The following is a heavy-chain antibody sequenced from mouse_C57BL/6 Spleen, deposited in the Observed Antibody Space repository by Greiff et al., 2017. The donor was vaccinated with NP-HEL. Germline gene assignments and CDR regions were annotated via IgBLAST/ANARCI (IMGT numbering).Heavy chain of an antibody. CDR3: ARTYYDYDGYAMDY. CDR2: INPNNGGT. CDR1: GYTFTDYN. Sequence: VQLQQSGPELVKPGASVKIPCKASGYTFTDYNMAWVKQSHGKSLEWIGDINPNNGGTIYNQKFKGKATLTVDKSSSTAYMELRSLTSEDTAVYYCARTYYDYDGYAMDYWGQGTSVTVSS. V-gene: IGHV1-18*01. J-gene: IGHJ4*01. D-gene: IGHD2-4*01.